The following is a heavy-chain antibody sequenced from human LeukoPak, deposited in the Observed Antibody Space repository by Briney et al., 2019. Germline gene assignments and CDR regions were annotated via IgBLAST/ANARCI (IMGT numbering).Heavy chain of an antibody. D-gene: IGHD2-2*02. J-gene: IGHJ5*02. Sequence: ASVKVSCKASGYTFTSYDINWVRQATGQGLEWMVWMNPNSGNTGYAQKFQGRVTMTRNTSISTAYMELSSLRSEDTAVYYCARDLGYCSSTSCHSRFDPWGQGTLVTVSS. CDR3: ARDLGYCSSTSCHSRFDP. CDR1: GYTFTSYD. CDR2: MNPNSGNT. V-gene: IGHV1-8*01.